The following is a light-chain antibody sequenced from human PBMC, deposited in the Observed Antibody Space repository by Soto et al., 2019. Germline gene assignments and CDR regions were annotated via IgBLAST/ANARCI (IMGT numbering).Light chain of an antibody. CDR2: DAS. Sequence: DIQMTHSPSTLSASVGDGVTITRRASQSISSWLAWYQQKPGKAPKLLIYDASNLETGVPSRFSGSGSGTHFTFTISSLQPEDTATYYCQQYDNLPLTFGPGTKVDIK. J-gene: IGKJ3*01. CDR3: QQYDNLPLT. V-gene: IGKV1-33*01. CDR1: QSISSW.